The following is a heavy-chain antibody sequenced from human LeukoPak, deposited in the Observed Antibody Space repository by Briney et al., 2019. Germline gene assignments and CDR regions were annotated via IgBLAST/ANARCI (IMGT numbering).Heavy chain of an antibody. D-gene: IGHD4-17*01. CDR2: IYSGGST. Sequence: GGSLRLSCAASGFTVSSNYMSWVRQAPGKGLEWVSVIYSGGSTYYADSVKGRFTISRDNSKNTLYLQMNSLRAEDTAVYYCARDMYGDYEDFYYGMDVWGQGTTVTVSS. CDR3: ARDMYGDYEDFYYGMDV. V-gene: IGHV3-53*05. J-gene: IGHJ6*02. CDR1: GFTVSSNY.